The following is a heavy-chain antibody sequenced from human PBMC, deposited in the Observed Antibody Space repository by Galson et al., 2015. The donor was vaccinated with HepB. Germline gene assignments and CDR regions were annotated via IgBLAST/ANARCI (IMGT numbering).Heavy chain of an antibody. CDR2: ISAYNGNT. V-gene: IGHV1-18*01. Sequence: SVKVSCKASGYTFTSYGISWVRQAPGQGLEWMGWISAYNGNTNYAQKLHGRVTITTDTSTSTAYMEPRSLRSDDTAVYYCARDNFYGYCSGGNCYPFDYWCQGTLVTVSS. D-gene: IGHD2-15*01. J-gene: IGHJ4*02. CDR3: ARDNFYGYCSGGNCYPFDY. CDR1: GYTFTSYG.